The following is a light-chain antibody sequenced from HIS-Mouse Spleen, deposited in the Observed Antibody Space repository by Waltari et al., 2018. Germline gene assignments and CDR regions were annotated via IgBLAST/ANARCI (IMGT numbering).Light chain of an antibody. CDR3: CSYAGSSTCV. CDR2: EGS. Sequence: QSALTQPASVSGSPGQSITISCTGTSSEVGSYNLVSWYKQHPSKSPKLMIYEGSKRPAGVSSSCAGSESGQPASLRLFGLQAEDEADYCCCSYAGSSTCVFVGGTKLTDL. CDR1: SSEVGSYNL. V-gene: IGLV2-23*01. J-gene: IGLJ3*02.